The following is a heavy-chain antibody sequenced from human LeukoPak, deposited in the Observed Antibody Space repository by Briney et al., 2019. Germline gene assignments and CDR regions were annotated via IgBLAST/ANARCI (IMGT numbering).Heavy chain of an antibody. V-gene: IGHV3-66*01. J-gene: IGHJ5*02. CDR2: IYSGGDT. CDR1: GFTVSSSY. Sequence: PGGSLRLSCAASGFTVSSSYMSWVRQAPGKGLEWVSIIYSGGDTYYTDSVTGRFTISRDNSRNTLYLQMDSLRAEDTAIYYCARDPPWFDPWGQGTLVAVSS. CDR3: ARDPPWFDP.